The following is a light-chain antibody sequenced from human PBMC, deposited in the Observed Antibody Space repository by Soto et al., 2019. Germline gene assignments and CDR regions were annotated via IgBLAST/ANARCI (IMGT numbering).Light chain of an antibody. CDR2: EVT. CDR3: SSYSSSSARAVI. CDR1: NRDVGGYNY. V-gene: IGLV2-14*01. J-gene: IGLJ2*01. Sequence: QSALAQPASVSGSPGQSITISCAGTNRDVGGYNYVSWYQQYPGKAPKLIIYEVTYRPSGVSNRFSGSKSSNTASLTISGLQAEAEADYYCSSYSSSSARAVIFGGGTKLTVL.